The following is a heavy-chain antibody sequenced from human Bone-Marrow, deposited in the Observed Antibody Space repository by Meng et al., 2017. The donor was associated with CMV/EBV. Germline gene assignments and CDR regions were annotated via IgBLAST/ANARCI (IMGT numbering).Heavy chain of an antibody. V-gene: IGHV4-61*01. D-gene: IGHD1-26*01. CDR1: GGSVSSGSYY. Sequence: ESLKISCTVSGGSVSSGSYYWSWIRQPPGKGLEWIGYIYYSGSTNYNPSLKSRVTISVDTSKNQFSLKLSSVTAADTAVYYCARDGSGSSLAADAFDIWGQGTMVTVSS. CDR2: IYYSGST. CDR3: ARDGSGSSLAADAFDI. J-gene: IGHJ3*02.